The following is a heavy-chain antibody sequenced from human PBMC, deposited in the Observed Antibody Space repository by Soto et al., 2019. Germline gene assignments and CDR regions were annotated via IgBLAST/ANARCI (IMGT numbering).Heavy chain of an antibody. D-gene: IGHD3-22*01. V-gene: IGHV3-30*18. Sequence: RLSCAASGFTFSSYGMHWVRQAPGKGLEWVAVISYDGSNKYYADSVKGRFTISRDNSKNTLYLQMNSLRAEDTAVYYCAKDPYYYDSSGYYDAKGYFDYWGQGTLVTVSS. CDR1: GFTFSSYG. J-gene: IGHJ4*02. CDR2: ISYDGSNK. CDR3: AKDPYYYDSSGYYDAKGYFDY.